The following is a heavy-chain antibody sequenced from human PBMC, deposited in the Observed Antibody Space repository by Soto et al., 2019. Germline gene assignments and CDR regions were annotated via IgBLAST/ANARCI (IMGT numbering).Heavy chain of an antibody. Sequence: LSLTCTVSGASISGHFWSWIRQPPGKGLEWIAYIYNSGSSYNPSLKSRVTISVDTSKNQLSLKLSSVIAADSAVYYCAINADVWGQGT. CDR1: GASISGHF. V-gene: IGHV4-59*08. CDR2: IYNSGS. J-gene: IGHJ6*02. CDR3: AINADV.